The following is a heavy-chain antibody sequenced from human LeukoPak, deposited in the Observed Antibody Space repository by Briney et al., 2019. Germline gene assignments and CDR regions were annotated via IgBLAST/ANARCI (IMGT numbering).Heavy chain of an antibody. CDR2: ISSSSSYI. CDR1: GFTFSSYS. D-gene: IGHD3-22*01. CDR3: ARRYYDSSGYYFVGYGMDV. V-gene: IGHV3-21*01. J-gene: IGHJ6*02. Sequence: GGSLRLSCAASGFTFSSYSMNWVRQAPGKGLEWVSSISSSSSYIYYADSVKGRFTISRDNAKNSLYLQMNSLRAEDTAVYYCARRYYDSSGYYFVGYGMDVWGQGTTVTVSS.